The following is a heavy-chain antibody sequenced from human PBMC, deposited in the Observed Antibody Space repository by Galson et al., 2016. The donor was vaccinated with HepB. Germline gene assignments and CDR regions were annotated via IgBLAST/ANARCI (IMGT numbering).Heavy chain of an antibody. V-gene: IGHV4-39*01. CDR2: IYYSGST. CDR1: GGSISSSSYY. J-gene: IGHJ4*02. CDR3: ARHAPMYYDFWSGYSPGY. D-gene: IGHD3-3*01. Sequence: SETLSLTCTVSGGSISSSSYYWGWIRQPPGKGLEWIGSIYYSGSTYYNPSLKSRVTISVDTSKNQFSLKLSSVTAADTAVYYCARHAPMYYDFWSGYSPGYWGQGTLVTVSS.